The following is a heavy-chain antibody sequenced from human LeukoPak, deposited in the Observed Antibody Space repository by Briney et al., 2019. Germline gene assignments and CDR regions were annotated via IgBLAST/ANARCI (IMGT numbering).Heavy chain of an antibody. CDR3: ARDSELLWFGELLNAFDI. V-gene: IGHV1-2*02. J-gene: IGHJ3*02. CDR2: INPNSGGT. D-gene: IGHD3-10*01. Sequence: ASVKVSCKASGYTFTGYYMHWVRQAPGQGLEWMGCINPNSGGTNYAQKFQGRVTMTRDTSISTAYMELSRLRSDDTAVYYCARDSELLWFGELLNAFDIWGQGTMVTVSS. CDR1: GYTFTGYY.